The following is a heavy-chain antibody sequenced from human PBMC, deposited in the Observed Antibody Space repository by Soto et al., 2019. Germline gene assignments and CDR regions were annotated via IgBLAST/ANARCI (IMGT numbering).Heavy chain of an antibody. V-gene: IGHV3-66*01. D-gene: IGHD3-10*01. Sequence: PGGSLRLSCAASAFTVSSNYMSWVRQAPGKGLEWVSIIYSGGSTYYADSVKGRFTISRDNSKNTVYLQMKSLRVEDTAVYYCATTLYGSGTYYTSFPPLFWGRGTQVTVSS. CDR1: AFTVSSNY. CDR2: IYSGGST. J-gene: IGHJ4*02. CDR3: ATTLYGSGTYYTSFPPLF.